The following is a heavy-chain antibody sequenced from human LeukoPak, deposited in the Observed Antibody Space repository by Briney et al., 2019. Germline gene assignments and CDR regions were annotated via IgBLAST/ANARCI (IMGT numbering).Heavy chain of an antibody. CDR3: AREDYGEYYFDY. CDR1: GFTFSSYW. CDR2: LNSDGSNT. V-gene: IGHV3-74*01. J-gene: IGHJ4*02. Sequence: GGSLRLSCAVSGFTFSSYWMHWVRQAPGKGLVWVSRLNSDGSNTSYAASVNGLFTISRDNSKNTLYLQRNSLRAEDTAVYYCAREDYGEYYFDYWGQGTLVTVSS. D-gene: IGHD3-10*01.